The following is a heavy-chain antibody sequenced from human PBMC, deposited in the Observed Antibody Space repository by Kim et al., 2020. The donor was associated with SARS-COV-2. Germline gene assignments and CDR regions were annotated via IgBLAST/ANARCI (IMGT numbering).Heavy chain of an antibody. D-gene: IGHD3-22*01. CDR1: GFTFSSYA. J-gene: IGHJ5*02. CDR2: ISYDGSNK. V-gene: IGHV3-30*04. CDR3: AREGRMIVVVITIGWFDP. Sequence: GGSLRLSCAASGFTFSSYAMHWVRQAPGKGLEWVAVISYDGSNKYYADSVKGRFTISRDNSKNTLYLQMNSLRAEDTAVYYCAREGRMIVVVITIGWFDPWGQGTLVTVSS.